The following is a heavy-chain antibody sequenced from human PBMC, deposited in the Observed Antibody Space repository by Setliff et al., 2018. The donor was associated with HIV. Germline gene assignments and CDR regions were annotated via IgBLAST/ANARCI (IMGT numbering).Heavy chain of an antibody. J-gene: IGHJ6*02. D-gene: IGHD2-15*01. Sequence: GGSLRLSCAASGFNFSSHTMNWIRQAPGKGLEWVSSISSTGTYIYYADSMKGRFTISRDNAKNSLYLQMNSLRADDTAVYFCARPTNIDTLCYGSQTFYMYYYGLDVWGQGTTVTVSS. V-gene: IGHV3-21*01. CDR3: ARPTNIDTLCYGSQTFYMYYYGLDV. CDR2: ISSTGTYI. CDR1: GFNFSSHT.